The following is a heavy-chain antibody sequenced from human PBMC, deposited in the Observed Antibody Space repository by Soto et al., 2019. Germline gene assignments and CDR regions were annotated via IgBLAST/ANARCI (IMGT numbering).Heavy chain of an antibody. Sequence: ASVKVSCKASGYTFTTYTIHWLRQAPGQRFEWMGWINAGNGDTKYSQRFQDRVTITSDTSATTAYMDLSSLTSEDTAVYYCARSEPRYCSGTTCYFNWFDPWGQGTLVTVSS. V-gene: IGHV1-3*01. CDR2: INAGNGDT. CDR3: ARSEPRYCSGTTCYFNWFDP. D-gene: IGHD2-2*01. J-gene: IGHJ5*02. CDR1: GYTFTTYT.